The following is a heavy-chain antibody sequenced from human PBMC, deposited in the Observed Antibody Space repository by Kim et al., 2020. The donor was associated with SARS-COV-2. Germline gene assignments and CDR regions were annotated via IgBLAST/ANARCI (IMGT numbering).Heavy chain of an antibody. V-gene: IGHV4-59*01. CDR1: GGSISSYY. Sequence: SETLYLTCTVSGGSISSYYWSWIRQPPGKGLEWIGYIYYSGSTNYNPSLKSRVTISVDTSKNQFSLKLSSVTAADTAVYYCARGNCTYYDFWSGGYYYYGMDVCGQGTTVTASS. D-gene: IGHD3-3*01. J-gene: IGHJ6*02. CDR2: IYYSGST. CDR3: ARGNCTYYDFWSGGYYYYGMDV.